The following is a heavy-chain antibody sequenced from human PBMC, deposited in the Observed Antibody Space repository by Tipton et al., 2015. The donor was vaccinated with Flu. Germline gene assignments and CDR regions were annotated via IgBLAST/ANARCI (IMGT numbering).Heavy chain of an antibody. V-gene: IGHV3-33*01. J-gene: IGHJ6*03. CDR2: IWYDGSNK. D-gene: IGHD1-1*01. Sequence: RSLRLSCAASGFTFSSYGMHWVRQAPGKGLEWVAVIWYDGSNKYYADSVKGRFTISRDNSKNTLYLQMNSLRAEDAAVYYCASPPTGTTIYYYYYMDVWGKGTTVTVSS. CDR1: GFTFSSYG. CDR3: ASPPTGTTIYYYYYMDV.